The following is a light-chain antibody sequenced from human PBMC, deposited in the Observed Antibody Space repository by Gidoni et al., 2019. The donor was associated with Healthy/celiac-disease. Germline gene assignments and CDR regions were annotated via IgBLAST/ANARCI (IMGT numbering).Light chain of an antibody. CDR2: GAS. Sequence: MVLTQAHGTLSWSPGERATPSCRASQSVSSSYLAWYQQKPGQAPRLLIYGASSRATGIPDRFSGSGSGTDFTLTISRLEPEDFAVYYCQQYGSSPYTFGQGTKLEIK. V-gene: IGKV3-20*01. J-gene: IGKJ2*01. CDR3: QQYGSSPYT. CDR1: QSVSSSY.